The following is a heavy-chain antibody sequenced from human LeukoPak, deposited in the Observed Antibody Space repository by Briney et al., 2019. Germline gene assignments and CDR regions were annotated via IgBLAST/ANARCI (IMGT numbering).Heavy chain of an antibody. J-gene: IGHJ4*02. Sequence: GGSLRLSCAASEFTFGSYGMHWVRQAPGKGLEWVAVIWYDGSNKYYADSVKGRFTISRDNSKNTLYLQMNSLRAEDTAVYYCARDRTLLVGAIGYWGQGTLVTVSS. V-gene: IGHV3-33*01. CDR1: EFTFGSYG. CDR2: IWYDGSNK. CDR3: ARDRTLLVGAIGY. D-gene: IGHD1-26*01.